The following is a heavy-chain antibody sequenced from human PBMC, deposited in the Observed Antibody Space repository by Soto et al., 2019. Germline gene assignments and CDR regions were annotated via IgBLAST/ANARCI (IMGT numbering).Heavy chain of an antibody. V-gene: IGHV1-46*03. J-gene: IGHJ4*02. Sequence: ASVKVSCKATGYTFTKYSIHWVRQAPGQGLEWMGIINPSGGSTRSAQKFQGRVTMTRDTSTSTVYMELSSLRSEDTAVYYCARDHYYGSGSYNFFDYWGQGAPVTVSS. CDR2: INPSGGST. CDR3: ARDHYYGSGSYNFFDY. CDR1: GYTFTKYS. D-gene: IGHD3-10*01.